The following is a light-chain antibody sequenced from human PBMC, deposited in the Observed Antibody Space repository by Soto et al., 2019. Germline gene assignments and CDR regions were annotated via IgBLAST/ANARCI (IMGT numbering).Light chain of an antibody. V-gene: IGLV2-14*01. CDR1: SSDVGGYDY. J-gene: IGLJ1*01. CDR2: EVN. Sequence: QSALTQPASVSGSPGQSITISCTGTSSDVGGYDYVSWYQLHPGKAPKLMVFEVNNRPSGVSYRFSGSKSGNTASLNISGLQAEDEADYFCSSYSISTAYLFGTGTKVTVL. CDR3: SSYSISTAYL.